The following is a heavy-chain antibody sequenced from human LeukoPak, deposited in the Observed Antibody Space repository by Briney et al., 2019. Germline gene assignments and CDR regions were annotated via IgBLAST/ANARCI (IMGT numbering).Heavy chain of an antibody. D-gene: IGHD1-26*01. CDR1: GYTFTGYY. CDR2: INPNSGDT. CDR3: ARNCVGATLIPY. V-gene: IGHV1-2*02. Sequence: ASVKVSWKASGYTFTGYYMHWVRQPPGKGLEWMGCINPNSGDTNYAQKFKGRVTMTRDTSISTAYLELSRLRSDDTAVYYCARNCVGATLIPYWGQGTLVTVSS. J-gene: IGHJ4*02.